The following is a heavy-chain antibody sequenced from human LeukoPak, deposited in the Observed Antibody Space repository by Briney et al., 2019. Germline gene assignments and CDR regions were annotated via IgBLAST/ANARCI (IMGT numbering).Heavy chain of an antibody. CDR2: IYYSGST. Sequence: SETLSLTCTVSGGSISSSSYYWGWIRQPPGKGLEWIGSIYYSGSTYYNPSLKSRVTTSVDTSQNQFSLKLSSVTAADTAVYFCARNYYDTKKPWDWGQGTLVTVSS. CDR1: GGSISSSSYY. J-gene: IGHJ4*02. V-gene: IGHV4-39*07. CDR3: ARNYYDTKKPWD. D-gene: IGHD3-22*01.